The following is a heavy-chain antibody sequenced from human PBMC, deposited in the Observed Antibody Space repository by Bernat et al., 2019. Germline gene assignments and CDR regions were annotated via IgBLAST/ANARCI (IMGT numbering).Heavy chain of an antibody. CDR2: IRGKAYGETT. J-gene: IGHJ6*02. Sequence: EVQLVESGGDLVQPGRSLRLSCTGSGFTFGNSAMSWFRQAPGKGLEWVGFIRGKAYGETTGYAASVKGRFTISRDDSKSSAYLQMNSLETEDTAVYYCSRAALRYQLTSYYYFGMDVWGQGTTVTVSS. D-gene: IGHD2-2*01. V-gene: IGHV3-49*03. CDR1: GFTFGNSA. CDR3: SRAALRYQLTSYYYFGMDV.